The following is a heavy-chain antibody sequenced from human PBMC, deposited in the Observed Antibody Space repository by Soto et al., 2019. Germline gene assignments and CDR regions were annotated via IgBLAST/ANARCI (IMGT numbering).Heavy chain of an antibody. V-gene: IGHV1-18*01. D-gene: IGHD3-9*01. CDR1: GYTFTSYG. J-gene: IGHJ6*02. CDR2: ISAYNGNT. CDR3: ARFLYYDILTGLYYYGMDV. Sequence: QVQLVQSGAEVKKPGASVKVSCKASGYTFTSYGISWVRQAPGQGLEWMGWISAYNGNTNYAQKLQGRVTMTTDTSTSTAYMELRSLRSDDTAVYYCARFLYYDILTGLYYYGMDVWGQGTTVTVSS.